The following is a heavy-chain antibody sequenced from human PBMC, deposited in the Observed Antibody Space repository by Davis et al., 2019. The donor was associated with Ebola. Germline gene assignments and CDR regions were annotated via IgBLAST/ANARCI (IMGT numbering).Heavy chain of an antibody. D-gene: IGHD4-17*01. Sequence: GGSLRLSCAASGFTFSSYSMNWVRQAPGKGLEWVSSISSSSSNTHYADSVKGRFTISRDNVKNSLFLQMNSLRDEDTGVYYCARDRDRARGSGDYEIYWGQGTLVTVSS. CDR3: ARDRDRARGSGDYEIY. J-gene: IGHJ4*02. CDR2: ISSSSSNT. CDR1: GFTFSSYS. V-gene: IGHV3-48*02.